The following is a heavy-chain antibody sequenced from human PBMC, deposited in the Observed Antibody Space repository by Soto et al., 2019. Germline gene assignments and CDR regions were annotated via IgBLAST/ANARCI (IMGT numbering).Heavy chain of an antibody. J-gene: IGHJ4*02. D-gene: IGHD6-19*01. CDR3: ARDDSSGWPH. V-gene: IGHV1-69*13. CDR1: GGTFSTYA. Sequence: SVKVSCKASGGTFSTYAISWVRQAPGQGLEWMGGIIPIFGTSNYAQKFQGRVTITADESTSTVYMELSSLRSEDTAVYYCARDDSSGWPHWGQGTLVTVSS. CDR2: IIPIFGTS.